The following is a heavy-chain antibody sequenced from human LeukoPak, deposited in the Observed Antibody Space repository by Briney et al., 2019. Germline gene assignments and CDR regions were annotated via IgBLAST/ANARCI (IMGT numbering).Heavy chain of an antibody. CDR1: GFTFSSYS. V-gene: IGHV3-30*04. Sequence: RSLRLSCADSGFTFSSYSMHWVRQAPGKGLEWVALISYDGSNKYYTDSVKGRFTISRDNSKHTLYLQMNSLRAEDTAMYYCAKSSGYSYGLNYWGQGTLVTVSS. CDR2: ISYDGSNK. J-gene: IGHJ4*02. D-gene: IGHD5-18*01. CDR3: AKSSGYSYGLNY.